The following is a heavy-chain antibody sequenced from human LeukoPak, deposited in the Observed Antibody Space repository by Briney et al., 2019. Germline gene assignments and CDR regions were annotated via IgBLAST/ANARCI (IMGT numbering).Heavy chain of an antibody. CDR3: TRARYYGSASYYSDAFDV. CDR1: GFTFGDYA. D-gene: IGHD3-10*01. CDR2: IRSKTHGGTP. J-gene: IGHJ3*01. V-gene: IGHV3-49*04. Sequence: GGSLRLSCTASGFTFGDYAFSWVRQAPGKGLQWVTFIRSKTHGGTPEYAASVKGRFTVSRDDSKSIAYLQIDSLKTEDTAVYYCTRARYYGSASYYSDAFDVWGQGTLVTVSS.